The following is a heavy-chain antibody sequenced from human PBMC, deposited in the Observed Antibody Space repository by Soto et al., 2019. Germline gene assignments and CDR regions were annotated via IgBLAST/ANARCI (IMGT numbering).Heavy chain of an antibody. CDR1: GGSISSYY. CDR2: IYYSGST. D-gene: IGHD6-6*01. J-gene: IGHJ4*02. V-gene: IGHV4-59*01. CDR3: ARDLDSSSTFDY. Sequence: PSETLSLTCTVSGGSISSYYWSWIRQPPGKGLEWIGYIYYSGSTNYNPSLKSRVTISVDTSKNQFSLKLSSVTAADTAVYYCARDLDSSSTFDYWGQRTPVTVSS.